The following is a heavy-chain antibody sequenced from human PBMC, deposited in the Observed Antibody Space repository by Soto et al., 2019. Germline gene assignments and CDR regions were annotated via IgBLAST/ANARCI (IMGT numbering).Heavy chain of an antibody. CDR2: IYYIGTT. CDR1: GGSIRNGTYY. V-gene: IGHV4-31*03. Sequence: QVQLQESGPGLVKASQTLSLTCTVSGGSIRNGTYYWSWIRQLPGKGLEWIGNIYYIGTTSYNPSLKSRVIISIDTSKNQFSLELTSVLAADTAVYYCAKNETTRPWFDPWGQGTLVTVSS. J-gene: IGHJ5*02. CDR3: AKNETTRPWFDP. D-gene: IGHD1-1*01.